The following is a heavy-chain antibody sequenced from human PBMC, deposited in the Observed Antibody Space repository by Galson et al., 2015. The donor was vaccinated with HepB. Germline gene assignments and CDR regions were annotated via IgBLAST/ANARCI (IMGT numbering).Heavy chain of an antibody. J-gene: IGHJ6*02. CDR3: ARDPGYSSGWYPVYGMDV. Sequence: VSCKGSGYTFTSNGISWVRQAPGQGLEWMGWISPHNGNTNYAQKFLGRVTMTTDASTSTADMELRSLRSDDTAVYYCARDPGYSSGWYPVYGMDVWGQGTTVTVSS. V-gene: IGHV1-18*04. CDR2: ISPHNGNT. CDR1: GYTFTSNG. D-gene: IGHD6-19*01.